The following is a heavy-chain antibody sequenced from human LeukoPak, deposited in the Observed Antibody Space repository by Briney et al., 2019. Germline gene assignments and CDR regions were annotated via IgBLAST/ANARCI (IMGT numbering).Heavy chain of an antibody. CDR2: IYYTGST. D-gene: IGHD1-1*01. CDR1: GGSIGRYW. V-gene: IGHV4-59*12. Sequence: SQTLSLTCSVSGGSIGRYWWSWIRQPPGKGLEWIGYIYYTGSTNCNPSLKSRVTISVDTSKNQFSLKLSSVTAADTAVYYCARGSATGLAYWGQGTLVTVSS. J-gene: IGHJ4*02. CDR3: ARGSATGLAY.